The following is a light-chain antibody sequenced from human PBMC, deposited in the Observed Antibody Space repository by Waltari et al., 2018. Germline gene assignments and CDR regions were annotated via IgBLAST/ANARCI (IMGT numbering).Light chain of an antibody. V-gene: IGKV4-1*01. Sequence: DIVMTQSPDSLAVSLGERATINCKSSQGVVYTSNDKNYLAWYQQKPGQPPKVLVYWASFRESGVPDRFIGSVSETDVTLTITSLQAEDVALYFCQQYCTHPYPFGQGTKLEIK. CDR1: QGVVYTSNDKNY. CDR3: QQYCTHPYP. CDR2: WAS. J-gene: IGKJ2*01.